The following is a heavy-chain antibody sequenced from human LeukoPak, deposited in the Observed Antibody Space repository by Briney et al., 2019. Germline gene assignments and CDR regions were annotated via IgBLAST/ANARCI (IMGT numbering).Heavy chain of an antibody. Sequence: GGSLRLSCAASGFTFSSYAMSWVRQAPGKGLEWVSAISGSGGSTYYADSVKGRFTISRDNSKNTLYLQMNSLRAEDTAVYYCAKDLSYWFGTHYYYYGMDVWGQGTTVTVSS. V-gene: IGHV3-23*01. J-gene: IGHJ6*02. CDR3: AKDLSYWFGTHYYYYGMDV. D-gene: IGHD3-10*01. CDR1: GFTFSSYA. CDR2: ISGSGGST.